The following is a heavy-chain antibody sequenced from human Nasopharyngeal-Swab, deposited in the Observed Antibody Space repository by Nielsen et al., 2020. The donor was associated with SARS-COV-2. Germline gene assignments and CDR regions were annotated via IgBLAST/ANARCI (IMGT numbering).Heavy chain of an antibody. V-gene: IGHV4-39*07. CDR1: GGSISTYY. CDR2: MYYSGST. CDR3: ARARRRAYCGGDCYSYFDY. D-gene: IGHD2-21*02. Sequence: SETLSLTCTVFGGSISTYYWGWIRQPPGKGLEWIGSMYYSGSTYYNPSLKSRVTISVDTSKNQFSLKLSSVTAADTAVYYCARARRRAYCGGDCYSYFDYWGQGTLVTVSS. J-gene: IGHJ4*02.